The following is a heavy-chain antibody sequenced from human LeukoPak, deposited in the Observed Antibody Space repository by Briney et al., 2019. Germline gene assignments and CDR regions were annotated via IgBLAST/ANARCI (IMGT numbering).Heavy chain of an antibody. Sequence: GGSLRLSCAASGFTFSSYEMNWFRQAPGKGLEWVSYISSSGSTIYYADSVKGRFTISRDNAKNSLYLQMNSLRAEDTAVYYCARDNLLWFGDSHAFDIWGQGTMVTVSS. V-gene: IGHV3-48*03. J-gene: IGHJ3*02. CDR1: GFTFSSYE. CDR3: ARDNLLWFGDSHAFDI. CDR2: ISSSGSTI. D-gene: IGHD3-10*01.